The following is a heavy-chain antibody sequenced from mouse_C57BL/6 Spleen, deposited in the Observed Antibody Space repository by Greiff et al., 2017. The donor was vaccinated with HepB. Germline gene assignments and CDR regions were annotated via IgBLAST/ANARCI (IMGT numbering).Heavy chain of an antibody. CDR2: IDPSDSYT. CDR1: GYTFTSYW. CDR3: ASAPFDV. Sequence: VHLQQPGAELVKPGASVKLSCKASGYTFTSYWMQWVKQRPGQGLEWIGEIDPSDSYTNYNQKFKGKATLTVDTSSSTAYMQLSSLTSEDSAVYYCASAPFDVWGTGTTVTVSS. J-gene: IGHJ1*03. V-gene: IGHV1-50*01.